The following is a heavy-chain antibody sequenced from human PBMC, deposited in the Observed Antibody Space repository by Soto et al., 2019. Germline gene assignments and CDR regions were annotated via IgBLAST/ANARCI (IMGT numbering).Heavy chain of an antibody. Sequence: ETLSLTCTVSGGSIISSSYYWGWIRQPPGKGLEWIGSIYYSGSTYYNPSLKSRVTISVDTSKNQFSLKLSSVTAADTAVYYCARLGAFTYYYDSSGLVDYWGQGTLVTVSS. CDR1: GGSIISSSYY. CDR3: ARLGAFTYYYDSSGLVDY. D-gene: IGHD3-22*01. V-gene: IGHV4-39*01. J-gene: IGHJ4*02. CDR2: IYYSGST.